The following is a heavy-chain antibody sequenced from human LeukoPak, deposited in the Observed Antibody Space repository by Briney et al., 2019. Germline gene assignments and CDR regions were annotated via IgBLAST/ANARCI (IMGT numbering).Heavy chain of an antibody. CDR1: GFTFDDYA. J-gene: IGHJ6*04. CDR3: AKGLEREYYYYYNGMDV. Sequence: GGSLRLSCAASGFTFDDYAMHWVRQAPGKGLEWVSLISWDGGSTYYADSVKGRFTISRDNSKNSLYLQMNSLRAEDTALYYCAKGLEREYYYYYNGMDVWGKGTTVTVSS. CDR2: ISWDGGST. V-gene: IGHV3-43D*04. D-gene: IGHD1-1*01.